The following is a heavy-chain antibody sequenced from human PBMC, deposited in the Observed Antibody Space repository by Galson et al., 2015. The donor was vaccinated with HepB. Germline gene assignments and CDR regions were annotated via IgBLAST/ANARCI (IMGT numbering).Heavy chain of an antibody. CDR2: INPSGDTT. D-gene: IGHD4-11*01. J-gene: IGHJ6*04. CDR1: GYTFTSHY. Sequence: SVKVSCKASGYTFTSHYFHWVRQAPGQGLEWMGIINPSGDTTTYAQKFRGRITMTRDTSTRIVYMELSNLRHEDTAVYYCARPEHSNPFVMAVWGKGTTVTVSS. V-gene: IGHV1-46*01. CDR3: ARPEHSNPFVMAV.